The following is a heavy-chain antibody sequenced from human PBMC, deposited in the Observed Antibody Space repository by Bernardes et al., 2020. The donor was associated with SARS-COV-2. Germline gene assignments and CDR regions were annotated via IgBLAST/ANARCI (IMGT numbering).Heavy chain of an antibody. D-gene: IGHD6-19*01. Sequence: GGSLRLSCAASGFTFSSYDMHWVRQATGKGLEWVSAIGTAGDTYYPGSVKGRFTISRENAKNSLYLQMNSLRAGDTAVYYCARVAHSSGWPIYWYFDLWGRGTLVTVSS. J-gene: IGHJ2*01. CDR3: ARVAHSSGWPIYWYFDL. V-gene: IGHV3-13*01. CDR1: GFTFSSYD. CDR2: IGTAGDT.